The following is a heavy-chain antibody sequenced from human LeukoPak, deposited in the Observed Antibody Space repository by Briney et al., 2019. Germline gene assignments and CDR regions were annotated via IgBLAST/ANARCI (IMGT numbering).Heavy chain of an antibody. CDR2: ISSDGSPN. Sequence: PGGSLRLSRAASGFFFSNYYMSWIRQTPGKGLEWIAYISSDGSPNNYADSVKGRFTMSGDNAQNSVHLQMNNLRVDDTAVYYCTREFWYRFEYWGQGTVVTVSS. CDR3: TREFWYRFEY. V-gene: IGHV3-11*04. J-gene: IGHJ4*02. D-gene: IGHD6-13*01. CDR1: GFFFSNYY.